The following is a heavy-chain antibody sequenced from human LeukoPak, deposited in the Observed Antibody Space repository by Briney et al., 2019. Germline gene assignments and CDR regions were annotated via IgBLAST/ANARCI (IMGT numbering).Heavy chain of an antibody. CDR1: GGSISSGGHS. D-gene: IGHD3-22*01. V-gene: IGHV4-30-2*01. CDR3: ARGYDSSGRVDI. J-gene: IGHJ3*02. Sequence: SQTLSLTCTVSGGSISSGGHSWSWIRQPPGKGLEWIGYIYHSGSTYYNPSLKSRVTISVDRSKNQFSLKLSSVTAADTAVYYCARGYDSSGRVDIWGQGTMVTVSS. CDR2: IYHSGST.